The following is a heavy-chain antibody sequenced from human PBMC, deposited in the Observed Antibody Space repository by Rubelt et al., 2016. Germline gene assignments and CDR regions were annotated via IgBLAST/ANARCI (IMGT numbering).Heavy chain of an antibody. D-gene: IGHD5-18*01. CDR2: SSYSGRT. J-gene: IGHJ4*02. V-gene: IGHV4-34*11. CDR3: ARRGSSYGSETFDY. Sequence: QVQLQQWGAGLLKPSATLSLTCAVYGGSFSGYYWSWIRQPPGKGLEWIGYSSYSGRTHYKPSLKRRVTNSVDKSKNQCSRKLGSGDAADTAVYYCARRGSSYGSETFDYWGQGTLVTVSS. CDR1: GGSFSGYY.